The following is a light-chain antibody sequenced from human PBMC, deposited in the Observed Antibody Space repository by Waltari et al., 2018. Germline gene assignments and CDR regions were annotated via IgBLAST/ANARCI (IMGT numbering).Light chain of an antibody. V-gene: IGLV2-14*01. Sequence: QSALTQPASVSGSPGQSITISCTGTSSDVGGYNHVSWYQQHPGKAPKLMIYEASKRPSGVSNRFSGSKSGNTASLTISGLQAEDEADYYCSSYTSSSIYVFGTGTKVTVL. CDR1: SSDVGGYNH. CDR3: SSYTSSSIYV. CDR2: EAS. J-gene: IGLJ1*01.